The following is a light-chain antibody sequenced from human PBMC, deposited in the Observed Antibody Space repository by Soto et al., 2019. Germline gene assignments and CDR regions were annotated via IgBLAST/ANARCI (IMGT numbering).Light chain of an antibody. Sequence: ETVMTQSPATLSVSPGERVTLSCRASQSVSGKVAWYQQKPGQPPSLLIYAASTRATGVPARFSGSGSGTEFTLTITSLQSEDFAVHFCQQYANWPPVIFGGGTKVEIK. J-gene: IGKJ4*01. CDR3: QQYANWPPVI. CDR2: AAS. V-gene: IGKV3-15*01. CDR1: QSVSGK.